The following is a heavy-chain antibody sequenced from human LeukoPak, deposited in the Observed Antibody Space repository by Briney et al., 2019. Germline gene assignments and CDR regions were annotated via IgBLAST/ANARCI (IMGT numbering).Heavy chain of an antibody. CDR1: GGSFSGYY. CDR2: INHSGST. J-gene: IGHJ3*02. CDR3: ARGGLPHAFDI. V-gene: IGHV4-34*01. D-gene: IGHD2-15*01. Sequence: SETLSLTCAVYGGSFSGYYWSWIRQPPGKGLEWIGEINHSGSTNYNPSLKSRVTISVDTSKNQFSLKLSSVTAADTAVYYCARGGLPHAFDIWGQGTMVTVSS.